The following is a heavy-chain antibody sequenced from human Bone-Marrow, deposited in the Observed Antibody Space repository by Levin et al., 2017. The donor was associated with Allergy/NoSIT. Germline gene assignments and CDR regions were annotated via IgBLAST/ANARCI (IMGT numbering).Heavy chain of an antibody. V-gene: IGHV1-18*01. CDR3: ARTSHGWYEIDY. Sequence: GGSLRLSCKASGYSFDTYGISWVRQAPGQGLEWMGWIGGYNGNTKYAQKFQDRVTMTTDTSTSTAYMELRSLRSDETAVFYCARTSHGWYEIDYWGQGTLVTVSS. CDR1: GYSFDTYG. J-gene: IGHJ4*02. D-gene: IGHD2-15*01. CDR2: IGGYNGNT.